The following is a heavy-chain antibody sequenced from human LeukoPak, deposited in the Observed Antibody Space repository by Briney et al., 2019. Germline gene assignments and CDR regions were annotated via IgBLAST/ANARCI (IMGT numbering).Heavy chain of an antibody. CDR3: ASQTYYYDSSGYYPDY. V-gene: IGHV1-69*13. J-gene: IGHJ4*02. Sequence: SVKVSCKASGGTFSSYAISWVRQAPGQGLEWMGEIIPIFGTANYAQKFQGRVTITADESTSTAYMELSSLRSEDTAVYYCASQTYYYDSSGYYPDYWGQGTLVTVSS. CDR1: GGTFSSYA. D-gene: IGHD3-22*01. CDR2: IIPIFGTA.